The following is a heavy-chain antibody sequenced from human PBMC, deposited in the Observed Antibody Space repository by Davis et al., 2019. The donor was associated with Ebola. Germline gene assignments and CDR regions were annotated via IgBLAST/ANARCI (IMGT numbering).Heavy chain of an antibody. V-gene: IGHV6-1*01. D-gene: IGHD2-8*01. CDR3: ARDYRHGVAY. CDR2: TYYTSKWYN. J-gene: IGHJ4*02. Sequence: LRLSCALSGDSVSGNSGAWNWIRQSPSSGLEWLGRTYYTSKWYNDYGESVKSRISINPDTSKNQLSLQLNSVTPEDAAVYYCARDYRHGVAYWGQGTLVTVSS. CDR1: GDSVSGNSGA.